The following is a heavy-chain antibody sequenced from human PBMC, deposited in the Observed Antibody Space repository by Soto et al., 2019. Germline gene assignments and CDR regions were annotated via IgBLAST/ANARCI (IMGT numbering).Heavy chain of an antibody. CDR1: GCTFSSYA. J-gene: IGHJ4*02. V-gene: IGHV1-69*13. Sequence: SVKVSCKASGCTFSSYAISWVRQAPGQGLEWMGGIIPIFGTANYAQKFQGRVTITADESTSTAYMELSSLRSEDTAVYYCARCSTSCYYFEYWGQGTLVIVSS. D-gene: IGHD2-2*01. CDR2: IIPIFGTA. CDR3: ARCSTSCYYFEY.